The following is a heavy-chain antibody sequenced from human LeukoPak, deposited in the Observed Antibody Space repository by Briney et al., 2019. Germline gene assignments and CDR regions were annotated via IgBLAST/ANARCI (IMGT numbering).Heavy chain of an antibody. CDR2: ISAYNGNT. D-gene: IGHD6-19*01. Sequence: ASVKVSCKASGYTFTDFGISWLRQAPGQGLEWMGWISAYNGNTNYVQKFQGRVTMTTDTSTSTAYMELRSLRSDDTAVYYCARVRSSGWYMGLAWDYWGQGTLVTVSS. CDR3: ARVRSSGWYMGLAWDY. CDR1: GYTFTDFG. V-gene: IGHV1-18*01. J-gene: IGHJ4*02.